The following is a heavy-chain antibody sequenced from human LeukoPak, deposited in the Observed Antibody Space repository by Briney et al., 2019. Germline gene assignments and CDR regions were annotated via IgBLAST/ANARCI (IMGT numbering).Heavy chain of an antibody. V-gene: IGHV3-11*04. CDR2: ISSSGSTI. CDR3: ARADSSGYYQISGYFDY. Sequence: GGSLRLSCAASGLTFSDYYMSWIRQAPGKGLEWVSYISSSGSTIYYADSVKGRFTISRDNAKNSLYLQMNSLRAEDTAVYYCARADSSGYYQISGYFDYWGQGTLVTVSS. D-gene: IGHD3-22*01. CDR1: GLTFSDYY. J-gene: IGHJ4*02.